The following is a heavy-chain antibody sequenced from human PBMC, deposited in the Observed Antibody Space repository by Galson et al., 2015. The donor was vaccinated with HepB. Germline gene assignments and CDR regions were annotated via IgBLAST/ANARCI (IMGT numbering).Heavy chain of an antibody. D-gene: IGHD2-15*01. V-gene: IGHV3-15*01. CDR1: GFTFSNAW. CDR3: TTDPVFLGGSPPY. CDR2: IKSKTDGGTT. Sequence: SLRLSCAASGFTFSNAWMSWVRQAPGKGLEWVGRIKSKTDGGTTDYAAPVKGRFTISRDDSKNTLYLQMNSLKTEDTAVYYCTTDPVFLGGSPPYWGQGTLVTVSS. J-gene: IGHJ4*02.